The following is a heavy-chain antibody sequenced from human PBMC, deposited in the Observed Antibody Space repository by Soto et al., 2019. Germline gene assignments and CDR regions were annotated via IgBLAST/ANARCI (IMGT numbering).Heavy chain of an antibody. CDR2: IIPILGIA. V-gene: IGHV1-69*02. D-gene: IGHD2-2*01. CDR3: ARVSGRYCSSTSCYGVGFYYYMDV. J-gene: IGHJ6*03. CDR1: GGTFSSYT. Sequence: ASVKVSCKASGGTFSSYTISWVRQAPGQGLEWMGRIIPILGIANYAQKFQGRVTITADKSTSTAYMELSSLRSEDTAVYYCARVSGRYCSSTSCYGVGFYYYMDVWGKGTTVTVSS.